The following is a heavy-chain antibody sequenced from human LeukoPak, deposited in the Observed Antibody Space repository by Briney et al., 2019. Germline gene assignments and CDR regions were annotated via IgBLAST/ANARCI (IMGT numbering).Heavy chain of an antibody. CDR3: ARPAKVTSSSWLY. Sequence: SETLSLTCTVSGGSISSSSYYWGWIRQPPGKGLEWIGSIYYSGSTYYNPSLKSRVTISADTSKNQFSLKLSSVTAADTAVYYCARPAKVTSSSWLYWGQGTLVTVSS. V-gene: IGHV4-39*01. D-gene: IGHD6-13*01. J-gene: IGHJ4*02. CDR1: GGSISSSSYY. CDR2: IYYSGST.